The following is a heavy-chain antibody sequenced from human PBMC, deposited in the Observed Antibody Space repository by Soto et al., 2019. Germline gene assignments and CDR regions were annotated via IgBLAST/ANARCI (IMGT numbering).Heavy chain of an antibody. CDR1: GFTFSSYW. D-gene: IGHD2-15*01. CDR2: ISSDVITT. J-gene: IGHJ4*02. Sequence: GGSLRLSCVVSGFTFSSYWMHWVRHVPGKGLVWVSRISSDVITTTYADSVKGRCTITRDNAKNTPYLQMNRRRAEDTAMYYCTRVVVGSYGYFDYWGQGALVTVSS. V-gene: IGHV3-74*01. CDR3: TRVVVGSYGYFDY.